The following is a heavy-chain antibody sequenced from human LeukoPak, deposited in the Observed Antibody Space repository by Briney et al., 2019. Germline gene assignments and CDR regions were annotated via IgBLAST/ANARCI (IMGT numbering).Heavy chain of an antibody. CDR1: GFTFRTYT. D-gene: IGHD6-13*01. Sequence: GGSLRLSCTASGFTFRTYTMNWVRQAPGKGLEWVSGIYGNGDGQTFYADSVKGRFTISRDNSKSTLYLQMNSLSADDTAIYYCAKQTTSWYDSASDVAFDIWGQGTMVTVSS. V-gene: IGHV3-23*01. CDR3: AKQTTSWYDSASDVAFDI. J-gene: IGHJ3*02. CDR2: IYGNGDGQT.